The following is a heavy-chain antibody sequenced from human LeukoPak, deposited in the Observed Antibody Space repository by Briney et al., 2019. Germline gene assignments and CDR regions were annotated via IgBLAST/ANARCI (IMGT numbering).Heavy chain of an antibody. CDR1: GGSISSSSYY. V-gene: IGHV4-39*01. J-gene: IGHJ3*02. Sequence: PSETLPLTCTVSGGSISSSSYYWGWIRQPPGKGLEWIGSIYHSGSTYYNPSLKSRVTISVDTSKNQFSLKLSSVTAADTAVYYCARRSGITMIVVLISDAFDIWGQGTMVTVSS. CDR3: ARRSGITMIVVLISDAFDI. D-gene: IGHD3-22*01. CDR2: IYHSGST.